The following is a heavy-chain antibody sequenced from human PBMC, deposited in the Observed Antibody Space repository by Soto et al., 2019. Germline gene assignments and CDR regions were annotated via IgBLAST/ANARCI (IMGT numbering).Heavy chain of an antibody. V-gene: IGHV3-23*01. Sequence: GSLRLSCAASGFTFSSYAMSWVRQAPGKGLEWVSAISGSGGSTYYADSVKGRFTISRDNSKNTLYLQMNSLRAEDTAVYYCANRCELPQAVWFDPWGQGTLVTVSS. J-gene: IGHJ5*02. CDR2: ISGSGGST. D-gene: IGHD1-26*01. CDR1: GFTFSSYA. CDR3: ANRCELPQAVWFDP.